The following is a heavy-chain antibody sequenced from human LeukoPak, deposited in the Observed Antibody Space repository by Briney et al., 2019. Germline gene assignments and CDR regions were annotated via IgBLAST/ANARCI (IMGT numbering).Heavy chain of an antibody. Sequence: GGSLKFSCKGSGYSFTSYWIGWVRQMPGKGLEWMGIIYPGDSDTRYSPSFQGQVTISADKSISTAYLQWSSLKASDTAMYYSARRHKYSGSYRFAYWRQGTLVTVSS. J-gene: IGHJ4*02. CDR2: IYPGDSDT. D-gene: IGHD1-26*01. CDR1: GYSFTSYW. CDR3: ARRHKYSGSYRFAY. V-gene: IGHV5-51*01.